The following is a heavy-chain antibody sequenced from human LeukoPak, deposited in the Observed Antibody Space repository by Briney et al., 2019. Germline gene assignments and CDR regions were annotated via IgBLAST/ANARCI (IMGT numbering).Heavy chain of an antibody. CDR1: GGSISSYY. CDR3: ARQMATITGYFDL. J-gene: IGHJ2*01. V-gene: IGHV4-59*08. D-gene: IGHD5-24*01. CDR2: IYYSGST. Sequence: SETLSLTCTVSGGSISSYYWSWIRQPPGKGLEWIGYIYYSGSTNYNPSLEGRVTISVDTSKNQFSLKLSSVTAADTAMYYCARQMATITGYFDLWGRGTLVTVSS.